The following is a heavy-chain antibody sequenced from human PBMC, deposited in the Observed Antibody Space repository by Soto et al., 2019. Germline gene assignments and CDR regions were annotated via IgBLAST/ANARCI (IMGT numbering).Heavy chain of an antibody. CDR3: ASPQWGSGSYYRPFDY. J-gene: IGHJ4*02. CDR2: IIPIFGTA. CDR1: GGTFSSYA. V-gene: IGHV1-69*13. Sequence: SVKVSCKASGGTFSSYAISWVRQAPGQGLEWMRGIIPIFGTANYAQKFQGRVTITADESTSTAYMELSSLRSEDTAVYYCASPQWGSGSYYRPFDYWGQGTLVTVSS. D-gene: IGHD1-26*01.